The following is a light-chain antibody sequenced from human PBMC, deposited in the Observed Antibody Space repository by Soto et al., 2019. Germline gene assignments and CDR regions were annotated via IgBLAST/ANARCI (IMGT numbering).Light chain of an antibody. CDR2: WAS. CDR1: QSVLYSSNSKNY. CDR3: QQYYSTPT. V-gene: IGKV4-1*01. J-gene: IGKJ1*01. Sequence: DNVMTQSPDSLAVSLGERATINCRSSQSVLYSSNSKNYIAWYQQKAGQPPRLLIYWASTRESGVPDRFSGSGCGTDFTLTISSLQAEDVSVYYCQQYYSTPTFGQGTKVEIK.